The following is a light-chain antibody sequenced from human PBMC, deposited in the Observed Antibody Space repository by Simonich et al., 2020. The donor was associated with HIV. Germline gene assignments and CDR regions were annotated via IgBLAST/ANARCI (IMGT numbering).Light chain of an antibody. V-gene: IGKV3-11*01. CDR1: QSVSSY. J-gene: IGKJ2*01. CDR3: QQYGSSPYT. CDR2: DAS. Sequence: EIVLTQSPATLSLSPGERAALSCRASQSVSSYLAWYQQKPVQAPRLLIYDASNRATGIPARFSGSGSGTDFTLTISSLEPEDFAVYYCQQYGSSPYTFGQGTKLEIK.